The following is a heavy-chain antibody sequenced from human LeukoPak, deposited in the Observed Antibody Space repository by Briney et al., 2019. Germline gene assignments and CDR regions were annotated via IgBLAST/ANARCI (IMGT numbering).Heavy chain of an antibody. CDR3: ARILYCTSISCYSS. CDR2: IDPDGRNT. D-gene: IGHD2-2*01. CDR1: GFTFSNYW. J-gene: IGHJ1*01. V-gene: IGHV3-74*01. Sequence: PGGSLRLSCAASGFTFSNYWMHWVRQAPGKGLVWVSRIDPDGRNTTYADSVKGRFTISRDNAKNTLYLQMNSLRAEDTAVYYCARILYCTSISCYSSWGQGTLVTVSS.